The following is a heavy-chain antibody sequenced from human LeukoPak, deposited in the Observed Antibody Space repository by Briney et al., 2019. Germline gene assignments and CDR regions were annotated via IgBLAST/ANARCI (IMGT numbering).Heavy chain of an antibody. CDR2: IKSKTDGRTT. V-gene: IGHV3-15*01. Sequence: GGSLRLSCAASGFTFSNAWMRWVRQAPGKGLEWGGRIKSKTDGRTTDYPAPVKGRFTISTDDSKNTLYLQMNSLKTEDTAVYYCTTDSSPDYWGQGTLVTVSS. D-gene: IGHD6-13*01. CDR3: TTDSSPDY. CDR1: GFTFSNAW. J-gene: IGHJ4*02.